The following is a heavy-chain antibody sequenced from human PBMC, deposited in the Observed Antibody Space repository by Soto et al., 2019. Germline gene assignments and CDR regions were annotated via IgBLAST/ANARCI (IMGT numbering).Heavy chain of an antibody. CDR2: IIPIFGTA. Sequence: GASVKVSCKASGGTFSSYAISWVRQAPGQGLEWMGGIIPIFGTANYAQKFQGRVTITADESTNTAYMELSSLRSEDTAVYYCARDWDTAMVTTNWFDPWGQGTLVTVSS. V-gene: IGHV1-69*13. D-gene: IGHD5-18*01. CDR3: ARDWDTAMVTTNWFDP. CDR1: GGTFSSYA. J-gene: IGHJ5*02.